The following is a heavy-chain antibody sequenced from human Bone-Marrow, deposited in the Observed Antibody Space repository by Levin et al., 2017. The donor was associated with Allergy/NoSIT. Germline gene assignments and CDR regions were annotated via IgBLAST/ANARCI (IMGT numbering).Heavy chain of an antibody. Sequence: GGSLRLSCAASGFTFGDSALHWVRQAPGKGLEWVSGLSWNSGSIGYADSVKGRFTISRDNAKNSLYLQMNSLKPEDTALYYCAKGPGIAAAKRYLDYWGQGTLVTVSS. CDR1: GFTFGDSA. V-gene: IGHV3-9*01. CDR2: LSWNSGSI. D-gene: IGHD6-13*01. CDR3: AKGPGIAAAKRYLDY. J-gene: IGHJ4*02.